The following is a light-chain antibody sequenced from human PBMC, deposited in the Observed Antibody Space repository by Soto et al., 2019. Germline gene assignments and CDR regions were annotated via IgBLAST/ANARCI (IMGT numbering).Light chain of an antibody. Sequence: PSTQSPSSLSAPVGDTVTITCRASQSIGKHLNWYHQKHGKAPTFLIYSVSSLQSGVPSRFSGSGSGTDLTITIHRLKPEDGETYDCQQGYSSAITFFQGTRLEIK. CDR2: SVS. V-gene: IGKV1-39*01. J-gene: IGKJ5*01. CDR3: QQGYSSAIT. CDR1: QSIGKH.